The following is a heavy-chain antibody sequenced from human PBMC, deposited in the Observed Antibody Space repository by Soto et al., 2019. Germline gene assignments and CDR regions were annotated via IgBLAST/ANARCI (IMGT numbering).Heavy chain of an antibody. J-gene: IGHJ5*02. Sequence: GGSLRLSCAASGFTFSSYSMNWVRQAPGKGLEWVGHIKSKNDGETTDYAAPVKGRFTISRDDSINTLYLQMNSLKTDDTAVYYCVTDTRGSWGQGTLVTVSS. V-gene: IGHV3-15*07. CDR1: GFTFSSYS. CDR2: IKSKNDGETT. CDR3: VTDTRGS. D-gene: IGHD3-3*01.